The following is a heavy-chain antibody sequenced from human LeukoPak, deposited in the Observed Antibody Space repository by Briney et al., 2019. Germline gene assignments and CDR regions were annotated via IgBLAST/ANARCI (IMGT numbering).Heavy chain of an antibody. D-gene: IGHD3-10*01. CDR1: GGSFSGYY. CDR3: ARGRNRITMVRGVIIPYYFDH. V-gene: IGHV4-34*01. CDR2: INHSGST. Sequence: SETLSLTCAVYGGSFSGYYWSWIRQPPGKGLEWIGEINHSGSTNYNPSLKSRVTISVDTSKNQFSLKLSSVTAADTAVYYCARGRNRITMVRGVIIPYYFDHWGQGTLVTVSS. J-gene: IGHJ4*02.